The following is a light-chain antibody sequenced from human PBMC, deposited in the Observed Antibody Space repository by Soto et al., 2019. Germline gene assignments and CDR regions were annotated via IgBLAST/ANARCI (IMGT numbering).Light chain of an antibody. CDR3: QQFKSYPIT. V-gene: IGKV1-9*01. Sequence: IPLTQSPSFLSASVGDRVTITCRASQGISSDLAWYQQNPGKAPKLLIYAASTLQNGVPSTFSGSGSGTEFTLTISSPQPEDFGTYYCQQFKSYPITFGQGTRLEN. CDR1: QGISSD. J-gene: IGKJ5*01. CDR2: AAS.